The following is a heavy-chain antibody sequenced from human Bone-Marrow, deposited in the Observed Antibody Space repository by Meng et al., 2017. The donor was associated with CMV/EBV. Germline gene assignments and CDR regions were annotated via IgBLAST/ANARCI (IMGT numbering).Heavy chain of an antibody. V-gene: IGHV5-51*01. CDR2: IYPGDSDT. Sequence: GESLKISCKGSGYSFTSYWIGWVRQMPGKGLEWMGIIYPGDSDTRYRPSFQGQVTISADKSINTAYLQWSSLKASDTAMYYCARQGCSSTSCHTVDYWGQGTLVTVSS. D-gene: IGHD2-2*02. CDR1: GYSFTSYW. CDR3: ARQGCSSTSCHTVDY. J-gene: IGHJ4*02.